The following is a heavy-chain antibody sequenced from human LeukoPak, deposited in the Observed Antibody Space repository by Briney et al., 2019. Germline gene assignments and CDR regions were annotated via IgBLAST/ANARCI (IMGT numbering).Heavy chain of an antibody. CDR1: GDSVSSNSAA. J-gene: IGHJ6*03. CDR2: TYYRSKWYN. D-gene: IGHD3-22*01. Sequence: SQTLSLTCAISGDSVSSNSAAWNWIRQSPSRGLEWLGRTYYRSKWYNDYAVSVKSRITINPDTSKNQFSLQLNSVTPEDTAVYYCARDWYYDSSGYYNYYYYYMDAWGKGTTVTVSS. CDR3: ARDWYYDSSGYYNYYYYYMDA. V-gene: IGHV6-1*01.